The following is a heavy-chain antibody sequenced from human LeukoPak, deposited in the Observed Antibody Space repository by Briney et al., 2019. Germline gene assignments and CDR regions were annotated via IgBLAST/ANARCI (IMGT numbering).Heavy chain of an antibody. D-gene: IGHD2-2*02. CDR3: ATGIGGIVPAAIRGPNWFDP. CDR2: IYYSGST. Sequence: PSETLSLTCTVSGGSISSSSYYWGWIRQPPGKGLEWIGSIYYSGSTYYNPSLKSRVTISVDTSKNQFSLKLSSVTAADTAVYYCATGIGGIVPAAIRGPNWFDPWGQGTLVTVSS. CDR1: GGSISSSSYY. J-gene: IGHJ5*02. V-gene: IGHV4-39*01.